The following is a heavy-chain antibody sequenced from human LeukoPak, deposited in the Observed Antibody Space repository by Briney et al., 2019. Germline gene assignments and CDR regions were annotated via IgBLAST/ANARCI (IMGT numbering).Heavy chain of an antibody. CDR3: AREVVPAARYFDY. CDR1: GFTFSSYS. CDR2: ISSSSSYI. J-gene: IGHJ4*02. Sequence: PGGSLRLSCAASGFTFSSYSMNWVRQAPGKGLEWVSSISSSSSYIYYADSVKGRFTISRDNAKNSLYLQMNSLRAEDTAVYYCAREVVPAARYFDYWGQGTLVTVSS. V-gene: IGHV3-21*01. D-gene: IGHD2-2*01.